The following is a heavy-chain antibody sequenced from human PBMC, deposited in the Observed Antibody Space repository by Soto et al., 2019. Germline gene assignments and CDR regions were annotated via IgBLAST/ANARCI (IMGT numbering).Heavy chain of an antibody. CDR1: GFTFSSYW. V-gene: IGHV3-7*01. J-gene: IGHJ5*02. CDR3: ARSIAARLTAFDP. Sequence: VQLVESGGGLVQPGGSLRLSCAASGFTFSSYWMSWVRQAPGKGLEWVANIKQDGSEKYYVDSVKGRFTIPSDNATTSLYLQMTTLRAEDPAVYSCARSIAARLTAFDPWGQGTLVTVSS. CDR2: IKQDGSEK. D-gene: IGHD6-6*01.